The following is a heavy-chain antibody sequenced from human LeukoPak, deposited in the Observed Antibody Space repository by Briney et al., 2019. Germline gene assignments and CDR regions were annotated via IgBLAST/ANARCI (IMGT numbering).Heavy chain of an antibody. Sequence: SETLSLTCAVYGGSFSGYYWSWIRQPPGKGLEWTGYIHYSGSTNYNPSLKSRVTISVDTSKNQFSLKLSSVTAADTAIYYCARAVSGRFDYWGQGTLVTVSS. CDR2: IHYSGST. V-gene: IGHV4-59*08. J-gene: IGHJ4*02. CDR1: GGSFSGYY. CDR3: ARAVSGRFDY. D-gene: IGHD6-19*01.